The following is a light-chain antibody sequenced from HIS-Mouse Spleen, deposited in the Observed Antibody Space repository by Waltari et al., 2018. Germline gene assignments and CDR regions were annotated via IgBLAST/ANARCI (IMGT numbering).Light chain of an antibody. CDR1: ALPKKY. CDR3: YSTDSSGNHRV. V-gene: IGLV3-10*01. Sequence: SYELTQPPSVSVSPGQTARTTCSGAALPKKYAYWYQQKSGQAPVLVIYEDSKRPSGIPERFSGSSSGTMATLTISGAQVEDEADYYCYSTDSSGNHRVFGGGNKLTVL. CDR2: EDS. J-gene: IGLJ2*01.